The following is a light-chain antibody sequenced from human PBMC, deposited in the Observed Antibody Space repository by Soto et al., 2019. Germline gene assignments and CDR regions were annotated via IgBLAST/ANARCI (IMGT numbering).Light chain of an antibody. Sequence: QSVLTQPASVSGSPGQSITISCSGTTSDVGGYNLVSWYQQHTAKAPKLLIYEGTQRPSGVSSRFSGSKSGNTASLTISGLQAEDEAAYYCCSYASSSSYVFRTGTKVTVL. CDR2: EGT. CDR3: CSYASSSSYV. J-gene: IGLJ1*01. V-gene: IGLV2-23*01. CDR1: TSDVGGYNL.